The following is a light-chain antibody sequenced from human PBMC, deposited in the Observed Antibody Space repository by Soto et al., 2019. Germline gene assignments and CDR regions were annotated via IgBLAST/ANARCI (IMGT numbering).Light chain of an antibody. CDR3: QQYNSYPWT. J-gene: IGKJ1*01. CDR1: QSISSW. Sequence: DIQMTQSPSTLSASVGDRVTITCRASQSISSWVAWYQQKPGKAPKLLIYKASSLESGVPSGFSGSGSGTEFTLTISSLQPDDFATYYCQQYNSYPWTFGQGTKVEIK. V-gene: IGKV1-5*03. CDR2: KAS.